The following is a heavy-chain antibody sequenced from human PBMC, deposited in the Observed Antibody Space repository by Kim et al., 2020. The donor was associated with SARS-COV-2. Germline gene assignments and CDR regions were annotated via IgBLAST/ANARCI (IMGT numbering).Heavy chain of an antibody. CDR1: GYSFTSYW. J-gene: IGHJ4*02. CDR3: ARRPFGYCSSTSCYSIGGIDY. V-gene: IGHV5-51*01. D-gene: IGHD2-2*03. Sequence: GESLKISCKGSGYSFTSYWIGWVRQMPGKGLEWMGIIYPGDSDTRYSPSFQGQVTISADKSISTAYLQWSSLKASDTAMYYCARRPFGYCSSTSCYSIGGIDYWGQGTLVTVSS. CDR2: IYPGDSDT.